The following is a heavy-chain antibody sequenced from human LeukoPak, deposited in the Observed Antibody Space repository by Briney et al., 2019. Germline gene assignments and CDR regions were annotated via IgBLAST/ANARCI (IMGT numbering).Heavy chain of an antibody. Sequence: SETLSLTCTVSGGSISSGGYYWSWIRQHPGKGLEWIGYIYYSGSTYYNPSLKSRVTISVDTSKNQFSLKLSSVTAADTAVYYCAKYQIGTMTDFWGQGTLVTVSS. J-gene: IGHJ4*02. CDR1: GGSISSGGYY. V-gene: IGHV4-31*03. CDR3: AKYQIGTMTDF. CDR2: IYYSGST. D-gene: IGHD2-2*01.